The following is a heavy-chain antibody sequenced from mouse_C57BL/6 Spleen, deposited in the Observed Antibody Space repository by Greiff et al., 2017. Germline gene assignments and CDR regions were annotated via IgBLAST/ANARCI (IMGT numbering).Heavy chain of an antibody. CDR1: GYTFTSSW. CDR2: IHPNSGST. CDR3: ERFDGYYSWLAY. Sequence: VQLQQPGAELVKPGASVKLSCKASGYTFTSSWMHWVKQRPGQGLEWIGMIHPNSGSTNYNEKFKGKATLTEDTSSSTAYMQLSSLTSEDSAVYDRERFDGYYSWLAYWGQGTLVTVSA. D-gene: IGHD2-3*01. V-gene: IGHV1-64*01. J-gene: IGHJ3*01.